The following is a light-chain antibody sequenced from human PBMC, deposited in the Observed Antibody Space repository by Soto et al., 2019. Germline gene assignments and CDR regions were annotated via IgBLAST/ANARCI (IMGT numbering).Light chain of an antibody. CDR3: SSYTSSNTLV. CDR2: EAS. V-gene: IGLV2-14*01. CDR1: SRDVGGYKY. J-gene: IGLJ3*02. Sequence: QSALTQPASVSGSPGQSITISCTGTSRDVGGYKYVSWYQQHPGKAHQLMIYEASTRPSVVSDRFSGSKSGNTASLTISGLQADDEDDYYGSSYTSSNTLVFGGGTKLTVL.